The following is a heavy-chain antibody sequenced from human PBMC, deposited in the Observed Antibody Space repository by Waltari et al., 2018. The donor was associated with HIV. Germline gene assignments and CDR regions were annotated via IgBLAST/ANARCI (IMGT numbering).Heavy chain of an antibody. CDR3: VKDSGRAADVFDL. J-gene: IGHJ3*01. V-gene: IGHV3-23*01. CDR1: GFIFPDFA. CDR2: MRGGGET. D-gene: IGHD3-10*01. Sequence: QLLESGGGLVEPGGSLRLSCAASGFIFPDFAMDWVRQAPGKGLEWVSAMRGGGETFYADSVNGRFTISRDNSKNTLYLQMNSLRADDAAVYYCVKDSGRAADVFDLWGQGTMVTVSS.